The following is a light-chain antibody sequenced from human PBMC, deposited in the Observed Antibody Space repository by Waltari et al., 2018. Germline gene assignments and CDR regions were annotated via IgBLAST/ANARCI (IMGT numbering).Light chain of an antibody. CDR3: CSFTRSSTWV. Sequence: QSALTQPASVSGSPGQSITISCTGTTSDLGGYNYVSWYQQHPAKAPKLIIFDVSSRPSGVSNRFSGSKSGNTASLIISGLQAEDEADYYCCSFTRSSTWVFGGGTKLTVL. CDR1: TSDLGGYNY. J-gene: IGLJ3*02. CDR2: DVS. V-gene: IGLV2-14*03.